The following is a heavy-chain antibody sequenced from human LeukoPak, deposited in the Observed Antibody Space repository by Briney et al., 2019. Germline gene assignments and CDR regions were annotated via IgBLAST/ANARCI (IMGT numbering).Heavy chain of an antibody. CDR3: ARGGYWEEYFQH. J-gene: IGHJ1*01. CDR1: GFTFSRYS. CDR2: ISSSSSYI. V-gene: IGHV3-21*01. D-gene: IGHD3-22*01. Sequence: GGSLRLSCAASGFTFSRYSMNWVRQAPGKGLEWVSSISSSSSYIYYADSVKGRFTISRDNAKNSLYLQMNSLRAEDTAVYYCARGGYWEEYFQHWGQGTLVTVSS.